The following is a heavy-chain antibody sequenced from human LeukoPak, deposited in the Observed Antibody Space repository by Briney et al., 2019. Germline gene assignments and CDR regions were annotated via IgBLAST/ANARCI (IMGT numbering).Heavy chain of an antibody. J-gene: IGHJ4*02. Sequence: GGSLRLSCAASGFPFSTYWMSWVRQAPGKGLEWVANINQDGTEKYYVDSVKGRFTISRDNAKNSLYLQMNSLGAEDTAVYYCARLREIPVFGVVTKSTSYFDYWGQGTLVTVSS. D-gene: IGHD3-3*01. CDR1: GFPFSTYW. CDR2: INQDGTEK. CDR3: ARLREIPVFGVVTKSTSYFDY. V-gene: IGHV3-7*01.